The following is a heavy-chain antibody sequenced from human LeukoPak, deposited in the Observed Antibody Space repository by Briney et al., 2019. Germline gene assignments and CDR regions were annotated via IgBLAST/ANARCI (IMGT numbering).Heavy chain of an antibody. CDR2: IYYSGST. D-gene: IGHD3-10*01. CDR3: ARGPSVTMVRGVIITSIGYFDY. Sequence: PSETLSLTCTVSGGSISSYYWSWIRQPPGKGLEWIGYIYYSGSTNYNPSLKSRVTISVDTSKNQFSLKLTSVTAADTAVYYCARGPSVTMVRGVIITSIGYFDYWGQGTLITVSS. J-gene: IGHJ4*02. V-gene: IGHV4-59*08. CDR1: GGSISSYY.